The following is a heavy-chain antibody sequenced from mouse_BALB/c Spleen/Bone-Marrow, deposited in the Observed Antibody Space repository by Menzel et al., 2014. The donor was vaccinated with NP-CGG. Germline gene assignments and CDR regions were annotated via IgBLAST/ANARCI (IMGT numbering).Heavy chain of an antibody. CDR3: ARLGYYGGFAY. D-gene: IGHD2-3*01. Sequence: EVQLQQSGGGLVQPGGSLKLSCAASGFDFSGYWMSWVRQAPGKGLEWIGEINPDSSTINYTPSLKDRFIISRDNAKNTLYLQMSKVRSEDTALYYCARLGYYGGFAYWGQGTLVTVPA. CDR1: GFDFSGYW. J-gene: IGHJ3*01. CDR2: INPDSSTI. V-gene: IGHV4-1*02.